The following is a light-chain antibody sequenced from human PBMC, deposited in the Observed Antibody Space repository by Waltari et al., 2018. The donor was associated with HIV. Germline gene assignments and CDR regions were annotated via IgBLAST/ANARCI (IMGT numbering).Light chain of an antibody. J-gene: IGLJ3*02. V-gene: IGLV2-14*01. CDR1: SSDVGGFNY. CDR3: SSYTTSSTLGM. CDR2: GVS. Sequence: QSALTQPASVSGSPGQSITISCTGTSSDVGGFNYVSWYKHHPGKAPTLMIYGVSNRPSGVSNRFSGSKSGNTASLTISGLQAEDEADYYCSSYTTSSTLGMFGGGTKLTVL.